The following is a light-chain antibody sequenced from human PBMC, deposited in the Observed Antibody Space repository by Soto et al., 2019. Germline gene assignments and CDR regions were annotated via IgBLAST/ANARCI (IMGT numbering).Light chain of an antibody. CDR2: DVS. CDR1: SSDVGGYNY. J-gene: IGLJ1*01. CDR3: TSYTTSSPLV. Sequence: QSALTQPASVSGSPGQSITISCTGTSSDVGGYNYVSWYQQYPGKAPKLMIYDVSNRPSGVSNRFSGSKSGNTASLTISGLQAEDEADYYCTSYTTSSPLVFGTGTKRTVL. V-gene: IGLV2-14*01.